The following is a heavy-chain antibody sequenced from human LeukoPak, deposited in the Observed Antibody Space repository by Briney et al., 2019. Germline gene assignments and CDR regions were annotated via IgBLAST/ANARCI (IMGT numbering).Heavy chain of an antibody. D-gene: IGHD1-26*01. CDR1: GFTFSSHV. J-gene: IGHJ4*01. Sequence: PGGSLRLSCAASGFTFSSHVMTWVRQAPGKGLEWVSAISGSGATTYYADSVKDRFTISRDKSANMVYLQMSSLSADDTALYYCARARGATREGIDYWGQGTLITVSS. V-gene: IGHV3-23*01. CDR2: ISGSGATT. CDR3: ARARGATREGIDY.